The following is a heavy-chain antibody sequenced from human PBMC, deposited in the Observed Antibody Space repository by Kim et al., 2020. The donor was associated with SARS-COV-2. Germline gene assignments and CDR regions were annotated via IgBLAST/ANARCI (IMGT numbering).Heavy chain of an antibody. D-gene: IGHD2-21*02. Sequence: NPSLKSRVTISVDTSKNQFSLKLSSVTAADTAVYYCARDTSGGDEGWFDPWGQGTLVTVSS. CDR3: ARDTSGGDEGWFDP. V-gene: IGHV4-59*01. J-gene: IGHJ5*02.